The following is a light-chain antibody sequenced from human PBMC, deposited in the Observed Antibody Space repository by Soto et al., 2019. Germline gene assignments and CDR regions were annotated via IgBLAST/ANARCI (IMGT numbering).Light chain of an antibody. CDR2: GNS. V-gene: IGLV1-40*01. CDR3: QYYASSRSGSV. Sequence: QSVLTQPPSVSGAPGQRVTISCTGSSSNIGAGYDVHWYQQLPGTAPKLLIYGNSNRPSGVPDRFSGSKSGTSASLAITGLQAEDEADYYCQYYASSRSGSVFGTGTKLTVL. CDR1: SSNIGAGYD. J-gene: IGLJ1*01.